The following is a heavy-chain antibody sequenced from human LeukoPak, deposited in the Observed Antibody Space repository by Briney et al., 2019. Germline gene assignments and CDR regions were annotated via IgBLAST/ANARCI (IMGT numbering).Heavy chain of an antibody. Sequence: GGSLRLSCAASGFTFDDYAMHWVRQAPGKGLEWVSGISWNSGSIGYADSVKGRFTISRDNAKNSLYLQMNSLRAEDTALYYCAKGRVYDSSGYYSSEFDYWGQGTLVTVSS. V-gene: IGHV3-9*01. J-gene: IGHJ4*02. D-gene: IGHD3-22*01. CDR3: AKGRVYDSSGYYSSEFDY. CDR2: ISWNSGSI. CDR1: GFTFDDYA.